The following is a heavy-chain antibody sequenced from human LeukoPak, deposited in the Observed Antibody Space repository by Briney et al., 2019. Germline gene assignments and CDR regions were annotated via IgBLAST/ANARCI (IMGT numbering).Heavy chain of an antibody. CDR3: TTGGRRYFDWLNY. J-gene: IGHJ4*02. D-gene: IGHD3-9*01. CDR2: INSDGSST. V-gene: IGHV3-74*01. Sequence: SGGSLRLSCAASGFTFGSYWMHWVRQAPGKGLVWVSRINSDGSSTSYADSVKGRFTISRDNAKNTLYLQMNSLKTEDTAVYYCTTGGRRYFDWLNYWGQGTLVTVSS. CDR1: GFTFGSYW.